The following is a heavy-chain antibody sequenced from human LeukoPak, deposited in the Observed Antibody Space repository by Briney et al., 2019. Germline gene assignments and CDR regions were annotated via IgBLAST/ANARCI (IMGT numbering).Heavy chain of an antibody. CDR3: ARGPPSPNY. V-gene: IGHV3-21*01. CDR1: GFTFSSYS. J-gene: IGHJ4*02. CDR2: ISGSLTHI. Sequence: GGSLRLSCVASGFTFSSYSMTWVRQAPGKGLEWVSSISGSLTHIYYADSLKGRFTVSRDNAKNSLYLQMNTLRAEDTAVYYCARGPPSPNYWGQGTLVTVSS.